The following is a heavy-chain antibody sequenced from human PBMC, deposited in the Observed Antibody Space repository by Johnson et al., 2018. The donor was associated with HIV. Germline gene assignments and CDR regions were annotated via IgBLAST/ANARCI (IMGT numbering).Heavy chain of an antibody. D-gene: IGHD3-10*01. CDR3: ATSEGYGSGSPNAFDI. Sequence: QVQLVESGGGVVQPGRSLRLSCAASGFTFSSYGMHWVRQAPGKGLEWVAVIWYDGRNKYYADSVKGRFTISRDNSKNPLYLLMNSLRAEDTAVYYCATSEGYGSGSPNAFDIWGQGTMVTVS. CDR2: IWYDGRNK. V-gene: IGHV3-33*01. CDR1: GFTFSSYG. J-gene: IGHJ3*02.